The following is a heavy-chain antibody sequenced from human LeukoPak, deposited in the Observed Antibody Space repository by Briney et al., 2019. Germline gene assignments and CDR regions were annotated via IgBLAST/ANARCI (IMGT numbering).Heavy chain of an antibody. CDR2: INPNSGAT. V-gene: IGHV1-2*02. D-gene: IGHD3-22*01. CDR1: GYTFTDYY. CDR3: ARGEYVISGYRNDAFDI. Sequence: ASVTVSYKASGYTFTDYYMHWVRQAPGQRLEWLGWINPNSGATKYAQKFQGRVTMTRDTSISTAYMELSRLTSDDTAVYYCARGEYVISGYRNDAFDIWGQGTMVTVSS. J-gene: IGHJ3*02.